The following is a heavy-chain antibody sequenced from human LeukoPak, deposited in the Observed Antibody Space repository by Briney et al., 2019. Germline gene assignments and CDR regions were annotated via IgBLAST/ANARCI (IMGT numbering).Heavy chain of an antibody. CDR2: ITPIFGTA. Sequence: SVKVSCKASGGIFYSYRFSWVRQAPGQGLEWMGGITPIFGTAHYAQKFQGRVTITADVSTRTAYMEVSSLRSEDTANYYCATEAPSETEVSSAFDIWGQGTVVTVSS. D-gene: IGHD5/OR15-5a*01. CDR1: GGIFYSYR. V-gene: IGHV1-69*13. J-gene: IGHJ3*02. CDR3: ATEAPSETEVSSAFDI.